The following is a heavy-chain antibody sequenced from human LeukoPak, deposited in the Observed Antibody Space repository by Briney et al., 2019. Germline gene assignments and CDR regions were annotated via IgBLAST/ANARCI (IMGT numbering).Heavy chain of an antibody. CDR2: IYSSGST. CDR1: GGSISSGSYY. J-gene: IGHJ5*02. V-gene: IGHV4-61*02. CDR3: ARARYDILTGYYPYNWFDP. Sequence: KPSETLSLTCTVSGGSISSGSYYWSWVRQPAGKGLEWIGRIYSSGSTNYNPSLKSRVTISVDTSKNQFSLKLSSVTAADTAVYYCARARYDILTGYYPYNWFDPWGQGTLVTVSS. D-gene: IGHD3-9*01.